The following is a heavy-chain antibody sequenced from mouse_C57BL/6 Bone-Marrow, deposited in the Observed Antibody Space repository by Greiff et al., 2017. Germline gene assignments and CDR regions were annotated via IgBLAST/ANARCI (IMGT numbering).Heavy chain of an antibody. V-gene: IGHV1-62-2*01. Sequence: QVQLKQSGAELVKPGASVKLSCKASGYTFTEYTIPWVKQRSGQGLEWIGWFYPGSGSITYNAKFTDKATWTADKSSSTVYMELSRLTSDDAAVYFCARHEEDGGYFDYWGQGTTLTVSS. CDR2: FYPGSGSI. J-gene: IGHJ2*01. CDR1: GYTFTEYT. CDR3: ARHEEDGGYFDY.